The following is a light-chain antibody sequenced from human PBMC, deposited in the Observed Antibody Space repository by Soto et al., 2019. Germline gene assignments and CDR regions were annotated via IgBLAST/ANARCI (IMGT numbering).Light chain of an antibody. Sequence: QSALTQPRSVSGSPGQSVTISCTGTSSDVGRYNYVSWYQQHPDKAPKLIIYDVTKRPSGVPDRFSGSKSGNTASLTISGLQAEDEADYYCCSYAGSYTHVFGTGTKVTVL. CDR2: DVT. CDR1: SSDVGRYNY. CDR3: CSYAGSYTHV. J-gene: IGLJ1*01. V-gene: IGLV2-11*01.